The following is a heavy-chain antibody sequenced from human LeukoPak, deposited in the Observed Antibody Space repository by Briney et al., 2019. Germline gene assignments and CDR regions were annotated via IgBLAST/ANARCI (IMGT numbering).Heavy chain of an antibody. CDR3: ARDPTYYLRYGYFDF. CDR2: IYSSGEI. D-gene: IGHD1-26*01. Sequence: GGSLRLSCAASGFSVGDNYMSWVRQAPGKGLEWVSVIYSSGEIYYIESVEGRFTISRDNSKNILYLQMNTLRAEDTAVYYCARDPTYYLRYGYFDFWGQGILVTVSS. CDR1: GFSVGDNY. V-gene: IGHV3-53*01. J-gene: IGHJ4*02.